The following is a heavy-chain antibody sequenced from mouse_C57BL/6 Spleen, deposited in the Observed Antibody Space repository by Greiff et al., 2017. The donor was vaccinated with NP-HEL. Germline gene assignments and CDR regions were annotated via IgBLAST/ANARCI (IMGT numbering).Heavy chain of an antibody. J-gene: IGHJ4*01. CDR1: GFTFSSYG. Sequence: EVKLVESGGDLVKPGGSLKLSCAASGFTFSSYGMSWVRQTPDKRLEWVATISSGGSYTYYPDSVKGRFTISRDNAKNTLYLQMSSLKSEDTAMYYCARHGIVTTGYYAMDYWGQGTSVTVSS. D-gene: IGHD2-5*01. CDR2: ISSGGSYT. CDR3: ARHGIVTTGYYAMDY. V-gene: IGHV5-6*01.